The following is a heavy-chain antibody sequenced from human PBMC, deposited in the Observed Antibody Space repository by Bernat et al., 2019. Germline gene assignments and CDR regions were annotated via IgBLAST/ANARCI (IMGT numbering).Heavy chain of an antibody. CDR2: IWSDGNNK. CDR3: ARDNDGSSHYDQFDY. Sequence: QVQLVESGGGVVQPGTSLTLSCATSGFTFTTYGIHWVRQAPGQGLEWVAVIWSDGNNKYYVDSVKGRFTISRDNSESTVYLQMNSLRAEDTAVYYCARDNDGSSHYDQFDYWGQGTLVTVSS. J-gene: IGHJ4*02. V-gene: IGHV3-33*01. D-gene: IGHD3-22*01. CDR1: GFTFTTYG.